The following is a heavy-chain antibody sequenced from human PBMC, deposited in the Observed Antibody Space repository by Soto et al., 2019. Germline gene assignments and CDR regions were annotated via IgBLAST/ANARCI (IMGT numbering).Heavy chain of an antibody. CDR2: ISYDGSNK. J-gene: IGHJ4*02. Sequence: QVQLVESGGGVVQPGRSLRLSCAASGFTFSSYAMHWVRQAPGKGLEWVAVISYDGSNKYYADSVKGRFIISRDNSKNTLYLKMNSLRPEDTAVYYCASRPVAGPFDYWGQGTLVTVSS. CDR3: ASRPVAGPFDY. CDR1: GFTFSSYA. V-gene: IGHV3-30-3*01. D-gene: IGHD6-19*01.